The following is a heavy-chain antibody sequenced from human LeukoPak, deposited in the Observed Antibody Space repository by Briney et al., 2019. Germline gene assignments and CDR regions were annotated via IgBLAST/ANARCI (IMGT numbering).Heavy chain of an antibody. CDR2: IWYDGRDK. Sequence: PGGSLRLSCAASGFSFSGCGMHWVRQAPGKGLEWVAFIWYDGRDKYYADSVKGRFTISRDNSKNTLYLQMISLRAEDTAMYYCAKDPYSYGSYFDYWGQGTLVTVSS. J-gene: IGHJ4*02. D-gene: IGHD5-18*01. CDR3: AKDPYSYGSYFDY. V-gene: IGHV3-30*02. CDR1: GFSFSGCG.